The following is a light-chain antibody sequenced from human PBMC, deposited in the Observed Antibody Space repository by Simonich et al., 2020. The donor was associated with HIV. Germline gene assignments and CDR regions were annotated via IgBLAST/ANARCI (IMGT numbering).Light chain of an antibody. Sequence: QSALTQPASVSGSPGQSITISCTGTSRDVGRYNLVSWYQQHPGTAPKRLIYEDSKGPSRVSNRFSGSKSGNTASLTISGLQADDETDYYCCSYTNRVVFGGGTKLTVL. CDR2: EDS. CDR3: CSYTNRVV. J-gene: IGLJ2*01. V-gene: IGLV2-23*01. CDR1: SRDVGRYNL.